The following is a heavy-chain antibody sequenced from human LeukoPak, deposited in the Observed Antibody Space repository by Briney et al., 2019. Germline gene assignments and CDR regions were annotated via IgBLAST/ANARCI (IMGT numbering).Heavy chain of an antibody. Sequence: GGSLRLSCAASGFTFNNYATSWVRQGPGKGLEWVSAISGSGDTTYYADSVKGRFTVSRDNSKNTLYLQMSSLRAEETAVYYCAKDRNSGTHYTSWDYWSQGTLVTASS. J-gene: IGHJ4*02. D-gene: IGHD1-26*01. V-gene: IGHV3-23*01. CDR3: AKDRNSGTHYTSWDY. CDR1: GFTFNNYA. CDR2: ISGSGDTT.